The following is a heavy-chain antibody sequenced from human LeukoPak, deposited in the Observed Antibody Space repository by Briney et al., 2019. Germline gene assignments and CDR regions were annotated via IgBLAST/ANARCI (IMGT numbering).Heavy chain of an antibody. Sequence: SETLSLTCTVSGGSISSSSYYWGWIRQPPGKGLEWIGSIYYSGSTYYNPSLKSRVTISVDTSKNQFSLKLSSVTAADTAVYYCARGVPGIAVAGTEFDYWGQGTLVTVSS. CDR2: IYYSGST. D-gene: IGHD6-19*01. CDR1: GGSISSSSYY. CDR3: ARGVPGIAVAGTEFDY. V-gene: IGHV4-39*01. J-gene: IGHJ4*02.